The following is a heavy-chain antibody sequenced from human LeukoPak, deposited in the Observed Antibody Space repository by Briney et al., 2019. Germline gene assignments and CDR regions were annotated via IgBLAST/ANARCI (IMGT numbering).Heavy chain of an antibody. J-gene: IGHJ6*03. D-gene: IGHD3-22*01. Sequence: GGSLRLSCAASGFTFSSYAMSWVRQAPGKGLEWVSAISGSGGSTYYADSVKGRFTISRDNAKNSLYLQMNSLRAEDTAVYYCARDGYYYDSSGYCYDYYMDVWGKGTTVTISS. CDR1: GFTFSSYA. CDR2: ISGSGGST. CDR3: ARDGYYYDSSGYCYDYYMDV. V-gene: IGHV3-23*01.